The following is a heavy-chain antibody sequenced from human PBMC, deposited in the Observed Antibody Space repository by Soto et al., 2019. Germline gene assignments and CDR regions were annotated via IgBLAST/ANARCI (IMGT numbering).Heavy chain of an antibody. J-gene: IGHJ3*02. CDR3: ARDSQIKSITMVRGDSDAFDI. CDR2: IYYSGST. CDR1: GGSISSGGYY. V-gene: IGHV4-31*03. Sequence: SETLSLTCTVSGGSISSGGYYWSWIRQHPGKGLEWIGYIYYSGSTYYNPSLKSRVTISVDTSKNQFSLKLSSVTAADTAVYYCARDSQIKSITMVRGDSDAFDIWGQGAMVTVSS. D-gene: IGHD3-10*01.